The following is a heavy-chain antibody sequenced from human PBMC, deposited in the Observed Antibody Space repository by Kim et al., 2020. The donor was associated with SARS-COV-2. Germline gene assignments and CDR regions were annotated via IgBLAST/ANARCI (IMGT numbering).Heavy chain of an antibody. J-gene: IGHJ6*02. V-gene: IGHV3-53*01. CDR1: GFTVSSNY. D-gene: IGHD2-21*02. Sequence: GGSLRLSCAASGFTVSSNYMSWVRQAPGKGLEWVSVIYSGGSTYYADSVKGRFTISRDNSKNTLYLQMNSLRAEDTAVYYCARPCSGDCYEGMDVWGQGTTVTVSS. CDR2: IYSGGST. CDR3: ARPCSGDCYEGMDV.